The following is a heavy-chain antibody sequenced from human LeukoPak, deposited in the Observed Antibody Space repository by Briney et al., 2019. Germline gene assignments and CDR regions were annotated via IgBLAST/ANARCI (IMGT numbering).Heavy chain of an antibody. D-gene: IGHD2-15*01. V-gene: IGHV4-4*07. CDR2: IYTSGST. J-gene: IGHJ3*02. Sequence: SETLSLTCTVSGGSISSYYWSWIRQPAGKGLEWIGRIYTSGSTNYNPSLKSRVTMSVDTSKNQFSLKLSSVTAADTAVYYCARDCSGGSCPGEDAFDIWGQGTMVTVSS. CDR1: GGSISSYY. CDR3: ARDCSGGSCPGEDAFDI.